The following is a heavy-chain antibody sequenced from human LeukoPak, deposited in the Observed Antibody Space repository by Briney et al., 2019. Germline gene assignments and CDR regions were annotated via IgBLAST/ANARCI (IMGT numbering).Heavy chain of an antibody. CDR1: GFTFSNYG. CDR3: AKGRYYFYGSGSYYLDN. J-gene: IGHJ4*02. CDR2: ISYDVSTT. V-gene: IGHV3-30*18. Sequence: PGMALRLACAASGFTFSNYGMHWVRQAPVKGLEWVAVISYDVSTTYYGDSVKCRSTIPRDNSKNMLYLQMTSPRAEDTAVYYCAKGRYYFYGSGSYYLDNWGQGTLVTVSS. D-gene: IGHD3-10*01.